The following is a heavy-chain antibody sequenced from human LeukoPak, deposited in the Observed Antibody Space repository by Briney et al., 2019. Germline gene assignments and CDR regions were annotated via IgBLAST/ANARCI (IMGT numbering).Heavy chain of an antibody. D-gene: IGHD2-2*01. Sequence: ASETLSLTCTVSGRSISSYYWSWIRQPAGEGLEWIGRVYSSGTTNYNPSLQSRVTMSVDSSKNQFSLKLNSVTAADTAVYYCARGRYCTTTSCTYWYFDLWGRGTLVTVSS. CDR1: GRSISSYY. V-gene: IGHV4-4*07. CDR2: VYSSGTT. CDR3: ARGRYCTTTSCTYWYFDL. J-gene: IGHJ2*01.